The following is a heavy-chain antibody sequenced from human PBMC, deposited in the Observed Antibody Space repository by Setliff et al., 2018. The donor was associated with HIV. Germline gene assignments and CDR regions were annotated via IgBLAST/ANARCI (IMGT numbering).Heavy chain of an antibody. J-gene: IGHJ6*02. CDR1: GFTFSSYA. Sequence: PGGSLRLSCAASGFTFSSYAMSWVRQAPGKGLEWVSTISTSGADTYDAHSMKGRFTISRDNSKNTLYLQMNSLRAEDTAVYYCARDYYSLYYYYYGMDVWGQGTTVTVSS. D-gene: IGHD3-16*01. CDR3: ARDYYSLYYYYYGMDV. V-gene: IGHV3-23*01. CDR2: ISTSGADT.